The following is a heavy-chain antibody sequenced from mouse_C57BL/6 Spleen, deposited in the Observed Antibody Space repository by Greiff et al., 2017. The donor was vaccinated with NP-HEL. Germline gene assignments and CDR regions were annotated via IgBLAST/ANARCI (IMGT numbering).Heavy chain of an antibody. D-gene: IGHD3-2*02. J-gene: IGHJ4*01. CDR2: INPSTGGT. Sequence: EVQLVESGPELVKPGASVKISCKASGYSFTGYYMNWVKQSPEKSLEWIGEINPSTGGTTYNQKFKAKATLTVDKSSSTAYMQLKSLTSEDSAVYYCARGQLRLDAMDYWGQGTSVTVSS. V-gene: IGHV1-42*01. CDR1: GYSFTGYY. CDR3: ARGQLRLDAMDY.